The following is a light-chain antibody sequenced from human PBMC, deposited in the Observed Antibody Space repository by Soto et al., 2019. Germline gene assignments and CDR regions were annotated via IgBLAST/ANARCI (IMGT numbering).Light chain of an antibody. CDR2: DVS. CDR3: QQYNTFST. Sequence: DIQMTQSPSTLSASVVDRVTITCRASQTISSWLAWYQQKPGKAPKLLIYDVSSLESGVQSRFSGSGSGTEFTLTIRSMQPDDFATYYCQQYNTFSTFGQGTKVDIK. J-gene: IGKJ1*01. CDR1: QTISSW. V-gene: IGKV1-5*01.